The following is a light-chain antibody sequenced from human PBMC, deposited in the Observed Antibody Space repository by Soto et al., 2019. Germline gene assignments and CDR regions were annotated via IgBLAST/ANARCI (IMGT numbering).Light chain of an antibody. CDR3: HQFGSSPLT. V-gene: IGKV3-20*01. Sequence: EILLTQSPGTLSLSPGESATLSCKASQTPRGNYFAWYRQAPGQAPRLLVYGPSLRAAGIPDRFSASGSRIAFNLTIHKVEPEEFAVYYCHQFGSSPLTFGPGTRVEI. J-gene: IGKJ3*01. CDR1: QTPRGNY. CDR2: GPS.